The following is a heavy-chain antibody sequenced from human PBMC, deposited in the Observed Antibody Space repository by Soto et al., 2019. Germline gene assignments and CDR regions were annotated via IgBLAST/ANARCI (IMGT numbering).Heavy chain of an antibody. Sequence: PSETLSLSCSVSGDSSVGGNRCWSWIRQAPGKGLEWIGYIFSSGTTYYNPSLKSRLTMSLDTSQNQFSLKLNSVTAADTAVYFCARVPSPFDFYYALDVWGQGTTVTVSS. V-gene: IGHV4-30-4*02. CDR1: GDSSVGGNRC. CDR2: IFSSGTT. CDR3: ARVPSPFDFYYALDV. J-gene: IGHJ6*02. D-gene: IGHD3-16*01.